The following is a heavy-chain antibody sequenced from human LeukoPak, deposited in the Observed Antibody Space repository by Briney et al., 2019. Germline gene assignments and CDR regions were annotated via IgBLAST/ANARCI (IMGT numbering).Heavy chain of an antibody. CDR2: INPSNGNT. J-gene: IGHJ6*02. CDR1: GYTFTSYG. D-gene: IGHD2-8*01. Sequence: ASVKVSCKTSGYTFTSYGISWVRQAPGQGLEWMAWINPSNGNTKDARNLQGRVTMTTDTSTNTAYMELRNLRSSDTAVYYCASVYLYGMDVWGQGTTVTVSS. V-gene: IGHV1-18*01. CDR3: ASVYLYGMDV.